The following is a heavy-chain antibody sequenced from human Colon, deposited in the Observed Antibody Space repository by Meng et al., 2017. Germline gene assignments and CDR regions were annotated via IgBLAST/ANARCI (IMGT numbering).Heavy chain of an antibody. CDR1: GFTFSSYW. D-gene: IGHD6-19*01. Sequence: GESLKIPCAASGFTFSSYWMSWVRQAPGKGLEWVAHIKQDGNGEYYVDSVKGRFTISRDNAKNSLSLQMNSLRAEDTAVYYCTRGGVAGSFDYWGQGTLVTVSS. V-gene: IGHV3-7*01. CDR2: IKQDGNGE. J-gene: IGHJ4*02. CDR3: TRGGVAGSFDY.